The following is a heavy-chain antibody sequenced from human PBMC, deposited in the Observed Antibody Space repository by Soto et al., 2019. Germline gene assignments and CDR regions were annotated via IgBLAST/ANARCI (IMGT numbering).Heavy chain of an antibody. Sequence: AAVKVSCKASGYTFTGYYMHWVRQAPGQGLEWMGWINPNSGGTNHAQKFQGRVTMTRDTSISTAYMELSRLRSDDTAVYYCARYYYDSSGYYLFDYWGQGTLVTVSS. V-gene: IGHV1-2*02. CDR3: ARYYYDSSGYYLFDY. CDR1: GYTFTGYY. J-gene: IGHJ4*02. CDR2: INPNSGGT. D-gene: IGHD3-22*01.